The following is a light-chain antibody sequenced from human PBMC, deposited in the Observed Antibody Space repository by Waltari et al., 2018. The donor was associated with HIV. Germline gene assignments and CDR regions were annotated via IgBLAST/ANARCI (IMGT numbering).Light chain of an antibody. V-gene: IGLV3-10*01. J-gene: IGLJ7*01. CDR2: EDN. Sequence: SYELTQPPSVSVSPGQTARITCSGDALPRKYAYWDQQKSGQAPVLVIYEDNRRPSGIPERFSGSSSGTMATLTISGAQVEDEGDYYCYSTDDSGNPLAVFGGGTQLTVL. CDR3: YSTDDSGNPLAV. CDR1: ALPRKY.